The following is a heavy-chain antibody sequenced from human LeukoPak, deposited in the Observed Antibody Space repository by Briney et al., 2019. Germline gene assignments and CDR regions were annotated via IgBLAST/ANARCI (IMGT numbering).Heavy chain of an antibody. D-gene: IGHD5-18*01. Sequence: GSLRLSCAAPGFTFSSYSMNWVRQAPGKGLEWVSSISSSSSYIYYADSVKGRFTISRDNAKNSLYLQMNSLRAEDTAVYYCARVRGYSYGYGQDYWGQGTLVTVSS. J-gene: IGHJ4*02. V-gene: IGHV3-21*01. CDR2: ISSSSSYI. CDR3: ARVRGYSYGYGQDY. CDR1: GFTFSSYS.